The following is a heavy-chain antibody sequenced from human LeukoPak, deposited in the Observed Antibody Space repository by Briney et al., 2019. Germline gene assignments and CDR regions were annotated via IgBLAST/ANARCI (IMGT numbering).Heavy chain of an antibody. CDR1: GGSISGYY. J-gene: IGHJ4*02. V-gene: IGHV4-59*01. D-gene: IGHD5-24*01. CDR2: IYYSGST. CDR3: ARESRDVETEGFDY. Sequence: SETLSLTCTVSGGSISGYYYNWIRQPPGKGLEWIGYIYYSGSTKYNPSLKSRVTISVDTSKNQFSLKLRSVTAADTAVYYCARESRDVETEGFDYWGQGTLVTVSS.